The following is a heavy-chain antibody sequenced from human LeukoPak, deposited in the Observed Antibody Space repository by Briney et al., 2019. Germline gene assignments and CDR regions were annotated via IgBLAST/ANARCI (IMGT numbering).Heavy chain of an antibody. CDR3: ARERKYDSTFDY. CDR1: GFTFSSYW. V-gene: IGHV3-7*01. CDR2: IKHDGSEK. D-gene: IGHD1-1*01. Sequence: PGGSLRLSCAASGFTFSSYWMSWVRQAPGKGLEWVANIKHDGSEKYYVDSVKGRFTISRGNAKNSLYLQMNSLRAEDTAVYFCARERKYDSTFDYWGQGTLVTVSS. J-gene: IGHJ4*02.